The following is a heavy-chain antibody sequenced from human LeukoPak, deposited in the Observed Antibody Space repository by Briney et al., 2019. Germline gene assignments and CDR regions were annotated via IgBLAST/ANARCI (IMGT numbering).Heavy chain of an antibody. Sequence: PSETLSLTCAVYGGSFSGYYWSWIRQPPGKGLERIGEINHSGSTNYNPSLKSRVTISVDTSKNQFSLKLSSVTAADTAVYYCARGLSMTTVTPFDYWGQGTLVTVSS. J-gene: IGHJ4*02. CDR2: INHSGST. CDR3: ARGLSMTTVTPFDY. D-gene: IGHD4-17*01. CDR1: GGSFSGYY. V-gene: IGHV4-34*01.